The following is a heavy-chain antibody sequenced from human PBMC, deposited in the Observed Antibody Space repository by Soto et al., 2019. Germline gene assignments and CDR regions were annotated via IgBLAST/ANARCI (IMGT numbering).Heavy chain of an antibody. D-gene: IGHD6-13*01. Sequence: ASVKVSCQASGYTFTGYYMHWVRQAPGQGLEWMGWINPNSGGTNYAQKFQGWVTMTRDTSISTAYMELSRLRSDDTAVYYCARDLGGVIAAAGNDYYYGMDVWGQGTTVTVSS. CDR2: INPNSGGT. V-gene: IGHV1-2*04. CDR1: GYTFTGYY. J-gene: IGHJ6*02. CDR3: ARDLGGVIAAAGNDYYYGMDV.